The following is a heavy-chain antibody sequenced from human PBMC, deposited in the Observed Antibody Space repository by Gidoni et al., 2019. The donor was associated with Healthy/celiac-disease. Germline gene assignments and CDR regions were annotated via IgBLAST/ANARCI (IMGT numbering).Heavy chain of an antibody. CDR2: ISSSGSPI. Sequence: EVQLVESGGGLVQPGGSLRLPCAASGFTFSSYEMNWVRQAPGKGLEWVSYISSSGSPIYYADSVKGRFTIAIDNAKNSLYLQMNSLRAEDTAFYYCARFLGYCSGGSCPNLDYWGQGTLVTVSS. CDR3: ARFLGYCSGGSCPNLDY. CDR1: GFTFSSYE. J-gene: IGHJ4*02. D-gene: IGHD2-15*01. V-gene: IGHV3-48*03.